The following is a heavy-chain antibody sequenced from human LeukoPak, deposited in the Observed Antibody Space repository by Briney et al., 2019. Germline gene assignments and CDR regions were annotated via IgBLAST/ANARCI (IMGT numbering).Heavy chain of an antibody. V-gene: IGHV3-21*01. CDR1: GFTFSSYN. Sequence: GGSLRLSCAASGFTFSSYNMNWVRQAPGKGLEWLSCISGSAGYISSADSVKGRFTISRDNAKNSLYLQMNSLRAEDTAVYYCARDQSYGSFYGMVVWGQGTTVTVSS. J-gene: IGHJ6*02. CDR2: ISGSAGYI. D-gene: IGHD5-18*01. CDR3: ARDQSYGSFYGMVV.